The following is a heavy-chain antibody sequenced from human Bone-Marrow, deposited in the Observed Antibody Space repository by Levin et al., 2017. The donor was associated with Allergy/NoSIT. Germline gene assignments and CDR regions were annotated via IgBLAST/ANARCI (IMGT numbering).Heavy chain of an antibody. CDR1: GFTFSSYS. Sequence: PGGSLRLSCRASGFTFSSYSMNWVRQAPGKGLEWISYISRSSNIIYYADSVKGRFTISRDNANSSLFLQMNSLRDEDTAVYYCARTLEYSSIWGQGTVVTVSS. V-gene: IGHV3-48*02. J-gene: IGHJ3*02. CDR2: ISRSSNII. D-gene: IGHD6-13*01. CDR3: ARTLEYSSI.